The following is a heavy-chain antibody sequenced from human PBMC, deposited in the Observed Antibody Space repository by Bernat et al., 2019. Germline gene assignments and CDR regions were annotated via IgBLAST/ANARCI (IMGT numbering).Heavy chain of an antibody. CDR1: GFTFSSYA. CDR2: ISYDGSNK. CDR3: AGGLGGYYDILTGYYL. V-gene: IGHV3-30-3*01. Sequence: QVQLVESGGGVVQPGRSLRLSCAASGFTFSSYAMHWVRQAPGKGLEWVAVISYDGSNKYYADSVKGRFTISRDNSKNTLYLQMNSLRAEDTAVYYCAGGLGGYYDILTGYYLWGQGTLVTVSS. J-gene: IGHJ4*02. D-gene: IGHD3-9*01.